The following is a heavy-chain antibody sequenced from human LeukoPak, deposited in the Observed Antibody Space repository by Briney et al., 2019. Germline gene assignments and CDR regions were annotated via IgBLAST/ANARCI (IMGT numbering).Heavy chain of an antibody. CDR3: ARDRAYYYDSSGYHNFDY. CDR2: IMQEGSEK. V-gene: IGHV3-7*01. D-gene: IGHD3-22*01. J-gene: IGHJ4*02. Sequence: PGGSLRLSCAASGFTFSSYWMSWVRQAPGKGLEGVANIMQEGSEKYYVDSVKGRFTISRDNAKNSLYLQMNSLRAEDTAVYYCARDRAYYYDSSGYHNFDYWGQGTLVTVSS. CDR1: GFTFSSYW.